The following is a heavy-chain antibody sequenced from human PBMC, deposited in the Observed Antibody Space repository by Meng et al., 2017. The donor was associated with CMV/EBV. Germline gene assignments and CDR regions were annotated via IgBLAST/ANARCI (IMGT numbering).Heavy chain of an antibody. V-gene: IGHV1-8*01. CDR2: MNPNSGNT. J-gene: IGHJ2*01. CDR3: ARGRSAGVVVPAAIRGYWYLDL. Sequence: YDINWVRQATGQGLEWMGWMNPNSGNTGYAQKFQGRVTMTRNTSISTAYMELSSLRSEDTAVYYCARGRSAGVVVPAAIRGYWYLDLWGRGTLVTVSS. D-gene: IGHD2-2*02. CDR1: YD.